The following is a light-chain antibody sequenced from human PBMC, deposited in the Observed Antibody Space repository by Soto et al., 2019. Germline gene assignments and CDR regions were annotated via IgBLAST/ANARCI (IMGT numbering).Light chain of an antibody. V-gene: IGLV2-18*02. Sequence: QSALTQPPSVSGSPGQSVAVSCTGTSSDVGSYNRFSWYQQPPGTAPKLMIYEVSNRPSGVPDRFSGSKSGNTASLTISGLLAEDEADYYCSSFTSSTTYVFGTGTKVTVL. CDR1: SSDVGSYNR. CDR3: SSFTSSTTYV. J-gene: IGLJ1*01. CDR2: EVS.